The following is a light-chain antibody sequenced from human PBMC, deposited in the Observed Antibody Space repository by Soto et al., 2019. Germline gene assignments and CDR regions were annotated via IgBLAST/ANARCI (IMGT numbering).Light chain of an antibody. V-gene: IGKV3-15*01. CDR1: QSVSTN. Sequence: IVMTQSPPTLSVSPGERATLSCRASQSVSTNFAWYQHKSGQAPRLLIYSASTRATGIPTRCSGSGSGTEFILTISSLQSEDFAIYYCQQYNNWPPITFGGGTRVDI. CDR3: QQYNNWPPIT. J-gene: IGKJ4*01. CDR2: SAS.